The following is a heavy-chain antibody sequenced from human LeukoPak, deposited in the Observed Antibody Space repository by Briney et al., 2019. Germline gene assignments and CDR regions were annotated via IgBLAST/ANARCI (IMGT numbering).Heavy chain of an antibody. D-gene: IGHD2-15*01. CDR3: ARGPLCCSGGSCYCQDYYYYYMDV. Sequence: GGSLRLSCAASGFTFSSYNMNWVRQVPGKGLEWISSISGGSSDMSYADSVKGRFTISRDNTKNSLYLQMNSLRSEDTAVYYCARGPLCCSGGSCYCQDYYYYYMDVWGKGTTVTVSS. J-gene: IGHJ6*03. CDR1: GFTFSSYN. V-gene: IGHV3-21*06. CDR2: ISGGSSDM.